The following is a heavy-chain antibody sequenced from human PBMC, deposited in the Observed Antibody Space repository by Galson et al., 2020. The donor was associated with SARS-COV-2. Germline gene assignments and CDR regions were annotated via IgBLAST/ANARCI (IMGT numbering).Heavy chain of an antibody. CDR3: AGRSLGYCTNGVCHSGFDP. V-gene: IGHV4-59*08. J-gene: IGHJ5*02. CDR2: IYYSGST. CDR1: GGSISSYY. Sequence: SQTLSLTCTVSGGSISSYYWSWIRQPPGKGLEWIGYIYYSGSTNYNPSLKSRVTISVDTSKNQFSLKLSSVTAADTAVYYCAGRSLGYCTNGVCHSGFDPWGQGTLVTVSS. D-gene: IGHD2-8*01.